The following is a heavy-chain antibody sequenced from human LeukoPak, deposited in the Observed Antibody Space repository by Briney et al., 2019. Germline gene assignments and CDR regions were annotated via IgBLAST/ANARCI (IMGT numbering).Heavy chain of an antibody. V-gene: IGHV3-30*02. J-gene: IGHJ4*02. Sequence: GGSLRLSCAASGFTFSSYGMHWVRQAPGKGLEWVAVIWYGGSNKYYADSVKGRFTISRDNSKNTLYLQMNSLRAEDTAVYYCAKEGIAAAGTGGLDYWGQGTLVTVSS. D-gene: IGHD6-13*01. CDR1: GFTFSSYG. CDR3: AKEGIAAAGTGGLDY. CDR2: IWYGGSNK.